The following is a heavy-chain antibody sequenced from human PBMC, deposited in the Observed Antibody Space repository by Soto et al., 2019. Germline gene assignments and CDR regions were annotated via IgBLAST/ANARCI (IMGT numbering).Heavy chain of an antibody. CDR1: GGSISSGDYY. V-gene: IGHV4-30-4*01. J-gene: IGHJ6*01. Sequence: SETLSLTCTVSGGSISSGDYYWSWIRQPPGKGLEWIGYIYYSGSTYYNPSLKSRVTISVDTSKNQFSLKLSSVTAADTAVYYCARGTGLYCYYGMDVWGQGTTVTVSS. D-gene: IGHD1-1*01. CDR3: ARGTGLYCYYGMDV. CDR2: IYYSGST.